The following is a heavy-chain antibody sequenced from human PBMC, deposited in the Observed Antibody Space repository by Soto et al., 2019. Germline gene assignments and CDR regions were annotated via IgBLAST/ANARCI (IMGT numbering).Heavy chain of an antibody. Sequence: EVQLVESGGGLVQPGRSLRLSCSASGFTFDDCAMHWVRQAPGKGPEWVSGISWDSATVGYAESVKGRFTITRDDAKNSLYLQMDSLRREDTALYYCVQGRYPTMATPLDHWGQGTLVTFSS. CDR1: GFTFDDCA. CDR3: VQGRYPTMATPLDH. V-gene: IGHV3-9*01. J-gene: IGHJ5*02. D-gene: IGHD1-1*01. CDR2: ISWDSATV.